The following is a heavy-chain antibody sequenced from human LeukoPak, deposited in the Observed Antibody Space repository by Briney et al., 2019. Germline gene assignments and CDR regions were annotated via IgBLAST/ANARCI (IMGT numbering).Heavy chain of an antibody. D-gene: IGHD4-17*01. Sequence: PGRPLRLSCAASGFTFSSYGMHWVRQAPGQGLEWMGWINPNSGGTNYAQKFQGRVTMTRDTSISTAYMELSRLRSDDTAVYYCARLHTVTTSYYFDYWGQETLVTVSS. V-gene: IGHV1-2*02. CDR2: INPNSGGT. J-gene: IGHJ4*02. CDR3: ARLHTVTTSYYFDY. CDR1: GFTFSSYG.